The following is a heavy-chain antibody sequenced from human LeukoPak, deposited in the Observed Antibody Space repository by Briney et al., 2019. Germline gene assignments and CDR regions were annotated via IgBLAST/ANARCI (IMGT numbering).Heavy chain of an antibody. CDR2: FYYSVSP. D-gene: IGHD3-10*01. CDR1: GGSIGSYY. Sequence: SETLSLASTVSGGSIGSYYWSWDRQPPGKGLEWIGSFYYSVSPTNNRSLKTGFTLSVDTPKKQFSLKLGSLAAADTAVYYCARGGYVLLWFGESDNWFDPWGQGTLVTVSS. V-gene: IGHV4-59*01. J-gene: IGHJ5*02. CDR3: ARGGYVLLWFGESDNWFDP.